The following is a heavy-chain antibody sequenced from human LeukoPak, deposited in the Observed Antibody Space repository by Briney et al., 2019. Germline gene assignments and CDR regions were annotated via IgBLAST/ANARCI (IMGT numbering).Heavy chain of an antibody. Sequence: PGGSLRLSCAASGFTFRSYAMTWVRQAPGKGLEWVSAISDSGDRTNYADSVQGRFTISRDNSKNTLDLQMNSLRAEDTALYYCAKDQEDYNSVRPRYFDLCGRGTLVTVSS. CDR3: AKDQEDYNSVRPRYFDL. V-gene: IGHV3-23*01. J-gene: IGHJ2*01. D-gene: IGHD3-10*01. CDR1: GFTFRSYA. CDR2: ISDSGDRT.